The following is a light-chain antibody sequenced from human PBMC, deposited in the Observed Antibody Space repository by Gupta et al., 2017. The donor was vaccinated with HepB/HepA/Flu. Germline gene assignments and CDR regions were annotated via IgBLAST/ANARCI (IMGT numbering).Light chain of an antibody. CDR3: GTWDSSLSAVL. V-gene: IGLV1-51*01. CDR1: NSNIGNNY. Sequence: QSVLTQPPSVSAAPGQKVTLSCSGSNSNIGNNYVSWYQQLPGTAPKLLIYDNNKRPSGIPDRFSGSKSGTSATLGITGLQTGDEADYYCGTWDSSLSAVLFGGGTKLTVL. CDR2: DNN. J-gene: IGLJ2*01.